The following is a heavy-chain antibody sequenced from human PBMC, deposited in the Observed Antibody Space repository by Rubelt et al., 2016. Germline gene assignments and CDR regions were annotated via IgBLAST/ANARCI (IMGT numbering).Heavy chain of an antibody. V-gene: IGHV3-7*03. D-gene: IGHD6-6*01. CDR1: GFSFSSSA. Sequence: EVQLLDSGGGLVQPGGSLRLSCVASGFSFSSSAMSWVRQAPGKGLEWVANIKQDGSEKYYVDSVKGRFTISRDNAKNSLYLQMNSLKTEDTAVYYCTSPSISIAARPGFSGYWGQGTLVTVSS. CDR2: IKQDGSEK. CDR3: TSPSISIAARPGFSGY. J-gene: IGHJ4*02.